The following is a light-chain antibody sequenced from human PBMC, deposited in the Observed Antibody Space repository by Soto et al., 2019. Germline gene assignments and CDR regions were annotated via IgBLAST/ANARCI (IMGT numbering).Light chain of an antibody. Sequence: QSVLTQPRSVSGSPGQSVTISCTGTSSDVDGYNYVSWYQQHPGKAPKLMIYDVSERPSGVPDRFSGSKSGNTASLTISGLQAEDEADYYSCSYADSYTSYVFGTGTKVTVL. J-gene: IGLJ1*01. V-gene: IGLV2-11*01. CDR2: DVS. CDR1: SSDVDGYNY. CDR3: CSYADSYTSYV.